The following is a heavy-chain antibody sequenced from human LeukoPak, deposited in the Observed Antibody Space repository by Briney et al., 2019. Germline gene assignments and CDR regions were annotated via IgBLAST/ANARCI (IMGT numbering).Heavy chain of an antibody. J-gene: IGHJ4*02. CDR2: INHSGST. CDR1: GGSFSGYY. Sequence: PSETLSLTCAVYGGSFSGYYWSWIRRPPGKGLEWIGEINHSGSTNYNPSLKSRVTISVDTSKNQFSLKLSSVTAADTAVYYCARGGLRYFDYWGQGTLVTVSS. V-gene: IGHV4-34*01. D-gene: IGHD4-17*01. CDR3: ARGGLRYFDY.